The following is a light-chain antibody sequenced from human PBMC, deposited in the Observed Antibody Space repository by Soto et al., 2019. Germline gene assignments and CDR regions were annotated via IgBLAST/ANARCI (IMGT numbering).Light chain of an antibody. CDR1: SSNIGAGYE. CDR3: QSYDSSLSGYV. Sequence: QSVLTQPPSVSEAPGQRVTISCTGSSSNIGAGYEAHWYQQVPGTAPKLLTYGNNNRPSGVPDRFSGSKSGTSASLAITGLQAEDEAEYYCQSYDSSLSGYVFGTGTKLTVL. CDR2: GNN. J-gene: IGLJ1*01. V-gene: IGLV1-40*01.